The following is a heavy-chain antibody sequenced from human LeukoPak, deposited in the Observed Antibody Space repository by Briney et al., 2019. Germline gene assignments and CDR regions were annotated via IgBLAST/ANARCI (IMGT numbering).Heavy chain of an antibody. D-gene: IGHD3-22*01. CDR3: ARDQGGYYDSSGYTYYYYYHMDV. CDR1: GGSISSYY. CDR2: IYTSGST. V-gene: IGHV4-4*07. Sequence: KSSETLSLTCTVSGGSISSYYWSWIRQPAGKGLEWIGRIYTSGSTNYNPSLKSRVTMSVDTSKNQFSLKLSSVTAADTAVYYCARDQGGYYDSSGYTYYYYYHMDVWGKGTTVTVSS. J-gene: IGHJ6*03.